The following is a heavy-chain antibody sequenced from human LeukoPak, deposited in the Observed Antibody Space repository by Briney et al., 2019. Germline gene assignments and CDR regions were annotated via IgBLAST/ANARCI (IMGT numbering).Heavy chain of an antibody. D-gene: IGHD6-13*01. CDR2: MNPNSGNT. J-gene: IGHJ6*03. CDR3: ATGGYSSSWYPGYYYYYVDV. Sequence: ASVKVSCKGSGYTFTSYDFNWVRQATGQGLEWMGWMNPNSGNTGYAQKFQGRVTMTRNTSISTAYMELSSLRSEDTAVYYCATGGYSSSWYPGYYYYYVDVWGKGTTATVSS. CDR1: GYTFTSYD. V-gene: IGHV1-8*01.